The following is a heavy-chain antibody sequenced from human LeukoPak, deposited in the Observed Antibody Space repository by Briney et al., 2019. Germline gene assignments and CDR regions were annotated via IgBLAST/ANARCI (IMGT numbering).Heavy chain of an antibody. CDR2: IRSKAYGGTT. J-gene: IGHJ4*02. CDR1: GFTFGDYA. CDR3: TRPGIAAAGSDWPYYFDY. V-gene: IGHV3-49*03. Sequence: GGSLRLSCTASGFTFGDYAMSWFRQAPGKGLEWVGFIRSKAYGGTTEYAASVKGRFTISRDDSKSIAYLQMNSLKTEDTAVYYCTRPGIAAAGSDWPYYFDYWGQGTLVTVSS. D-gene: IGHD6-13*01.